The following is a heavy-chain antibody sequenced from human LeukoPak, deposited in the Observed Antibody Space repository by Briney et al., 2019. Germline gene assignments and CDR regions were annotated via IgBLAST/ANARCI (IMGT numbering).Heavy chain of an antibody. CDR1: GFTVSNSY. CDR3: ARDPNYYNYGMDV. CDR2: IYSGDIGGYT. Sequence: GGSLRLSCAASGFTVSNSYMSWVRQAPGKGLEWVSVIYSGDIGGYTYYSDSVKGRFTISRDNSKNTLNPQMNSLRDEDTAVYYCARDPNYYNYGMDVWGQGTMVTVSS. J-gene: IGHJ6*02. V-gene: IGHV3-66*01.